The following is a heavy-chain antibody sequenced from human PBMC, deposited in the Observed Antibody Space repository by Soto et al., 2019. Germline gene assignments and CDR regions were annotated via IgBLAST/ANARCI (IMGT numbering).Heavy chain of an antibody. D-gene: IGHD2-15*01. CDR3: ARAYSGRLPRRADYYYAMDV. V-gene: IGHV3-13*05. CDR1: AFTLSAYD. J-gene: IGHJ6*02. Sequence: AGGSLRLSCAASAFTLSAYDMHWVRQPNGKCLEWVSALGAADDPYYLGSVKGRFTISRENAKNSLYLQMNNLRAGDTAVYYCARAYSGRLPRRADYYYAMDVWGQGXTVTVSS. CDR2: LGAADDP.